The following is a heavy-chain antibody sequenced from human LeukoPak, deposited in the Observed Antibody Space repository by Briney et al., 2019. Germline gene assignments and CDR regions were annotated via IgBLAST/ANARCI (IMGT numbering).Heavy chain of an antibody. V-gene: IGHV1-18*01. D-gene: IGHD2-2*01. Sequence: ASVKVSCKASGGTCSSYAISWVRQAPGQGLEWMGWISTYNGNTNYAQKLQDRVTMTTDTSTTTAYMELRSLRSDDTAVYYCARDLGYCSSISCQRNWFDPWGQGTLVTVSS. CDR2: ISTYNGNT. J-gene: IGHJ5*02. CDR1: GGTCSSYA. CDR3: ARDLGYCSSISCQRNWFDP.